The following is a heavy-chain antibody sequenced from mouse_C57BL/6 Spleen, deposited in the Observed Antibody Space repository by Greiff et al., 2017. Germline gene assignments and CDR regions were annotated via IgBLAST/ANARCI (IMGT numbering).Heavy chain of an antibody. Sequence: EVQVVESGGDLVKPGGSLKLSCAASGFTFSSYGMSWVRQTPDKRLEWVATISSGGSYTYYPDSVKGRFTLSRDNANNTLYLQMSSLKSEDTAMYYCARQGTTVVEGYFDVWGTGTTVTVSS. J-gene: IGHJ1*03. V-gene: IGHV5-6*01. CDR3: ARQGTTVVEGYFDV. CDR2: ISSGGSYT. CDR1: GFTFSSYG. D-gene: IGHD1-1*01.